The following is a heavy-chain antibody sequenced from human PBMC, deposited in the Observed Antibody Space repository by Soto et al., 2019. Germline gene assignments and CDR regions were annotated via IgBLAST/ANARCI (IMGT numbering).Heavy chain of an antibody. V-gene: IGHV4-30-4*01. CDR1: GASITTDAYY. CDR3: ARIGTLLGIVTNNWFDP. D-gene: IGHD1-1*01. Sequence: SETLSLTCTVSGASITTDAYYWSWIRQPPGKGLEWIAYMSSDGSTYYNPSLKSRTTTSLDRPKNQISLYLNSVTAADTAVYYCARIGTLLGIVTNNWFDPWGQGILVTVSS. J-gene: IGHJ5*02. CDR2: MSSDGST.